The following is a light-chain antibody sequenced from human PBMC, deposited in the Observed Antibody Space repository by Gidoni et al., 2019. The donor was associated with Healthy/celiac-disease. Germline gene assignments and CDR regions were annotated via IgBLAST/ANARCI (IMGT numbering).Light chain of an antibody. CDR3: RQALQTPRT. CDR1: QSLLHSNGYNY. V-gene: IGKV2-28*01. J-gene: IGKJ4*01. CDR2: FGS. Sequence: DIVMTQSPLSLPVTPGEPASISCRSSQSLLHSNGYNYLDWYLQKPGQSPQLLIYFGSNRASGVPDRFSGSGSGTEFTLKISRVEAEDVGVYYCRQALQTPRTFGGGTKVEIK.